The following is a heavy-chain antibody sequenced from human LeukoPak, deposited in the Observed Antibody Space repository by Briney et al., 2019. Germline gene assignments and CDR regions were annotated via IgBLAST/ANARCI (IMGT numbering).Heavy chain of an antibody. CDR3: ARHVEKYYDFYSAEQYFQH. V-gene: IGHV4-39*01. Sequence: SETLSLTCTVSGGSISSSSYYWGWIRQPPGKGLEWIGSIYYSGSTYYNPSLKSRVTISVDTSKNQFSLKLSSVTAADTAVYYCARHVEKYYDFYSAEQYFQHWGQGTLVTVSS. CDR2: IYYSGST. D-gene: IGHD3-3*01. J-gene: IGHJ1*01. CDR1: GGSISSSSYY.